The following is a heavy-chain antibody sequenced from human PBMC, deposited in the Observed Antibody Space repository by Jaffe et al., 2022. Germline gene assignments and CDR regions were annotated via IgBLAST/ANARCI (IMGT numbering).Heavy chain of an antibody. J-gene: IGHJ3*02. CDR3: ARDLAPGGAYDYIWGSYRYPDAFDI. Sequence: QVQLVQSGAEVKKPGASVKVSCKASGYTFTSYGISWVRQAPGQGLEWMGWISAYNGNTNYAQKLQGRVTMTTDTSTSTAYMELRSLRSDDTAVYYCARDLAPGGAYDYIWGSYRYPDAFDIWGQGTMVTVSS. D-gene: IGHD3-16*02. V-gene: IGHV1-18*01. CDR2: ISAYNGNT. CDR1: GYTFTSYG.